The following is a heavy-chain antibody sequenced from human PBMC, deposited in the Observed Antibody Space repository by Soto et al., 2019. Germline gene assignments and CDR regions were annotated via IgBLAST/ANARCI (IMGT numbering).Heavy chain of an antibody. J-gene: IGHJ6*02. Sequence: NPGGSLRLSCAASGFTFSSYSMNWVRQAPGKGLEWVSSISSSSSYIYYADSVKGRFIISRDDSQNTLYLQMNSLKTEDTAVYYCTSLWFGPYVWGQGTTVTVSS. CDR2: ISSSSSYI. CDR1: GFTFSSYS. CDR3: TSLWFGPYV. D-gene: IGHD3-10*01. V-gene: IGHV3-21*03.